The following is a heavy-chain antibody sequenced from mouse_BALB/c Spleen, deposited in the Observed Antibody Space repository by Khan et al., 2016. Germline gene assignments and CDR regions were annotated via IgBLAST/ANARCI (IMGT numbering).Heavy chain of an antibody. V-gene: IGHV2-2*02. Sequence: QVQLKQSGPGLVQPSQSLSITCTVSGFSLTSYGVHWVRQSPGKGLEWLGVIWSGGSTDYNAAFISRLSISKDNSKSQVFFTMNSLQANDTAIYYCARNYYGSSYYAMDYWGQGTSVTVSS. CDR1: GFSLTSYG. CDR3: ARNYYGSSYYAMDY. CDR2: IWSGGST. D-gene: IGHD1-1*01. J-gene: IGHJ4*01.